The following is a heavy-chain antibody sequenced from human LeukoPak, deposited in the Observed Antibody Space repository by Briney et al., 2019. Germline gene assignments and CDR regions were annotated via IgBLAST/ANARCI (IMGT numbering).Heavy chain of an antibody. Sequence: SETLSLTCTVSGGSISSYYWSWIRQPPGKGLEWIGYIYYSGSTNYNPSLKSRVTISVDTSKNQFSLKLSSVTAADTAVYYCARAGISYDFDYWGQGTLVTVSS. D-gene: IGHD3-10*01. CDR3: ARAGISYDFDY. V-gene: IGHV4-59*12. J-gene: IGHJ4*02. CDR2: IYYSGST. CDR1: GGSISSYY.